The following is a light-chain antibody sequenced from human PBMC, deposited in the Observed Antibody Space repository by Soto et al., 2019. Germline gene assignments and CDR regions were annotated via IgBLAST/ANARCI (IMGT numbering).Light chain of an antibody. CDR2: EDS. V-gene: IGLV2-23*01. CDR3: CSYAGSSTPYV. CDR1: SSDVGSFNL. Sequence: QSALTQPASVSGSPGQSITISCTGTSSDVGSFNLVSWYQQHPGKAPKLMIYEDSQRPSGVSNRFSASKSGNTASLTISGLQAEDEADYYCCSYAGSSTPYVFGTGTKVTVL. J-gene: IGLJ1*01.